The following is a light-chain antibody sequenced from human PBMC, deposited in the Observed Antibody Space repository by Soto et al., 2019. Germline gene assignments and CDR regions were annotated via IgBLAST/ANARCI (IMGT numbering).Light chain of an antibody. V-gene: IGLV1-47*01. CDR2: RNN. CDR3: AAWEDSLSGFVV. CDR1: SSNIGSNY. Sequence: QSVLTPPPSASGPPGQRVTISCSGSSSNIGSNYVYWYQQLPGTAPKLLIYRNNQRPSGVPDRFSGSKSGTSASLAISGLRSEDEADYYCAAWEDSLSGFVVFGGGTKVTVL. J-gene: IGLJ2*01.